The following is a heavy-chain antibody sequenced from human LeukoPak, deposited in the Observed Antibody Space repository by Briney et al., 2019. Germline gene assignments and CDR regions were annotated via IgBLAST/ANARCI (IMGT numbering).Heavy chain of an antibody. CDR1: GFTFSSYA. CDR2: ISYDGSNK. CDR3: ARDRLDYYDSSGYGY. Sequence: GGSLRLSCAASGFTFSSYAMHWVRQAPGKGLEWVAVISYDGSNKYYADAVKGRFTISRDNSKNTLYLQMNSLRAEDTAVYYCARDRLDYYDSSGYGYWGQGTLVTVSS. J-gene: IGHJ4*02. D-gene: IGHD3-22*01. V-gene: IGHV3-30*04.